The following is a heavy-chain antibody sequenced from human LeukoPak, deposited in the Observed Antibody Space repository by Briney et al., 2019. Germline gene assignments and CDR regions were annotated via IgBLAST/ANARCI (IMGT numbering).Heavy chain of an antibody. CDR1: GGSFSDYY. CDR2: INHSGST. V-gene: IGHV4-34*01. J-gene: IGHJ6*03. D-gene: IGHD3-10*01. Sequence: PSETLSLTCAVYGGSFSDYYWNWIRQPPGKGLEWIGEINHSGSTTYNPSLKSRVTISVDTSKNQFSLKLSSVTAADTAVYYCARSSRYYYMDVWGKGTTVTVSS. CDR3: ARSSRYYYMDV.